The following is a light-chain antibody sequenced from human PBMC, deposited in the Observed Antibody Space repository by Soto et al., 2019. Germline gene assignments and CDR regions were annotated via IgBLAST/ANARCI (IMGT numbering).Light chain of an antibody. CDR3: CSYAGTYLVV. CDR2: DDS. Sequence: QSALTQPRSVSGSPGQSVTISCTGTSSDVGVYNFVSWYQHYPGKAPKVMIYDDSKRPSGVPDRFSGSKSGNTASLTISGLQADDEADYYCCSYAGTYLVVFGTGTKITVL. V-gene: IGLV2-11*01. CDR1: SSDVGVYNF. J-gene: IGLJ1*01.